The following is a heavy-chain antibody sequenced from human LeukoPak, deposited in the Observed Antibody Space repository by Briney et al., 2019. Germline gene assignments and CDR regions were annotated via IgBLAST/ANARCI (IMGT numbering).Heavy chain of an antibody. CDR1: GGSFSGYY. CDR3: AREPSNYGDHYFDY. V-gene: IGHV4-34*01. CDR2: INHSGST. J-gene: IGHJ4*02. Sequence: SSETLSLTCAVYGGSFSGYYWSWIRQPPGKGLEWIGEINHSGSTYYNPSLKSRVTISVDTSKNQFSLKLTSVTAADTAVYYCAREPSNYGDHYFDYWGQGTLVTVSS. D-gene: IGHD4-17*01.